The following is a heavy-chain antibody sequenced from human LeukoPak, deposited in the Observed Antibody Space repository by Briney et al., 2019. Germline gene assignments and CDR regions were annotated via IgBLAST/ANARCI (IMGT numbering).Heavy chain of an antibody. V-gene: IGHV1-18*01. J-gene: IGHJ3*02. CDR2: ISAYNGNT. CDR1: GYTFTSYG. Sequence: ASVKVSCKASGYTFTSYGISWVRQAPGQGLEWMGWISAYNGNTDYAQKLQGRVTMTTDTSTSTAYMELRSLRSDDTAVYYCAREGYCSGGSCYSGAFDIWGQGTMVTVSS. CDR3: AREGYCSGGSCYSGAFDI. D-gene: IGHD2-15*01.